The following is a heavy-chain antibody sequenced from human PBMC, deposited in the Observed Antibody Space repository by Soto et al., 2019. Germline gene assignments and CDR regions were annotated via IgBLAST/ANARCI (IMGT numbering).Heavy chain of an antibody. CDR1: GGSSSSYY. D-gene: IGHD3-22*01. V-gene: IGHV4-59*01. CDR2: IYYSGST. Sequence: SETLSLTCTVSGGSSSSYYWSWIRQPPGKGLEWIGYIYYSGSTNYNPSLKSRVTISVDTSKNQFSLKLSSVTAADTAVYYCARRGSSGYYGYWGQGTLVTVS. J-gene: IGHJ4*02. CDR3: ARRGSSGYYGY.